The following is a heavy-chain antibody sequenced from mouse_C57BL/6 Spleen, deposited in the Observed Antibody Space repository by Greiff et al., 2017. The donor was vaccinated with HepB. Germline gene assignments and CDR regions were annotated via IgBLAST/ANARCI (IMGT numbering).Heavy chain of an antibody. Sequence: VQLQQSGAELMKPGASVKLSCKATGYTFTGYWIEWVKQRPGHGLEWIGEILPGIGSTNYNEKFKGKATFTADTSSNTAYMQLSSLTTEDSAIYYCARRGDYLYYYAMDYWGQGTSVTVSS. D-gene: IGHD2-4*01. CDR1: GYTFTGYW. CDR2: ILPGIGST. CDR3: ARRGDYLYYYAMDY. J-gene: IGHJ4*01. V-gene: IGHV1-9*01.